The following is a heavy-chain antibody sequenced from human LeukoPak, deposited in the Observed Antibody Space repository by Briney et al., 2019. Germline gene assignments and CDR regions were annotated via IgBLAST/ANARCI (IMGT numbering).Heavy chain of an antibody. V-gene: IGHV4-34*01. D-gene: IGHD5-24*01. CDR1: GGSFSGYY. Sequence: SETLSLTCAVYGGSFSGYYWSWIRQPPGKGLERIGEINHSGSTNYNPSLKSRVTISVDTSKNQFSLKLSSVTAADTAVYYCARVGPDGYNLGAVNYWGQGTLVTVSS. CDR3: ARVGPDGYNLGAVNY. J-gene: IGHJ4*02. CDR2: INHSGST.